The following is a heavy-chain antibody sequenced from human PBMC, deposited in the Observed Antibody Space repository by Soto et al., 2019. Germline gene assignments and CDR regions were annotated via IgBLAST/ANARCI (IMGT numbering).Heavy chain of an antibody. J-gene: IGHJ4*02. CDR3: ARVSLQGNDY. CDR2: IYYSGST. Sequence: PPETLSLTCTVSGGSISSYYWTWIRQPPGKGLEWIGYIYYSGSTNYNPSLKSRVTISVDTSKNQFSLKLSSVTAADTAVYYCARVSLQGNDYWGQGTLVTVSS. D-gene: IGHD3-16*02. V-gene: IGHV4-59*01. CDR1: GGSISSYY.